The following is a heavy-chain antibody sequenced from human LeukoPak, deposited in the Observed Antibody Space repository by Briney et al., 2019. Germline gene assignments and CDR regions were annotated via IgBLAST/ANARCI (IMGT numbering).Heavy chain of an antibody. D-gene: IGHD3-22*01. CDR1: GVSISSGGYS. V-gene: IGHV4-30-2*01. CDR3: ARRAYDSSPSDY. J-gene: IGHJ4*02. CDR2: IYHSGST. Sequence: PSETLSLTCAVSGVSISSGGYSWSWIRQPPGKGLEWIGYIYHSGSTYYNPSLKSRVTISVDRSKNQFSLKLSSVTAADTAVYYCARRAYDSSPSDYWGQGTLVTVSP.